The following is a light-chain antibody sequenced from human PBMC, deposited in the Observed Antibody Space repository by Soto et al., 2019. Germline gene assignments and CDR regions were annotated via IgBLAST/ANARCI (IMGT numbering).Light chain of an antibody. CDR1: QSVSNY. CDR3: QQHINRLS. V-gene: IGKV3-11*01. J-gene: IGKJ4*01. Sequence: EIVLTQSPATLSLSPGERDTLSCRASQSVSNYLAWYRQKPGQAPRLLIHDASTRAPGIPARFSGSGSGTDFTLTITTLEPEDFAVYYCQQHINRLSFGGGTKVDIK. CDR2: DAS.